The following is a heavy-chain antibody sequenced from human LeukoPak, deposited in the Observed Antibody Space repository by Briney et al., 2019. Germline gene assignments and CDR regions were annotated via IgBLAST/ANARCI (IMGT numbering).Heavy chain of an antibody. V-gene: IGHV4-39*01. CDR1: GGSFSGYY. CDR2: IYYSGST. J-gene: IGHJ3*02. D-gene: IGHD3-22*01. CDR3: ARLDSSAYYIAFDI. Sequence: SETLSLTCAVYGGSFSGYYWGWIRQPPGKGLEWIGSIYYSGSTYYNPSLKSRVTISADMSKKQFSLKLSSVTAADTAVYNCARLDSSAYYIAFDIWGQGTMVTVSS.